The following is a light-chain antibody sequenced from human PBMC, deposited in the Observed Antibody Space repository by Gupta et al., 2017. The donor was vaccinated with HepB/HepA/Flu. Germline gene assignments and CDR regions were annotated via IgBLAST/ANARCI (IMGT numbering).Light chain of an antibody. J-gene: IGKJ3*01. CDR2: AAS. Sequence: DMQMTQPPSSLSASVGDRVTITCRASQGIGNYLAWYQQRPGKAPKLLIYAASTSQLGVPCRFSGSGSGTDFTLTITILHPEDVATYYCQKKNSVPLTFGHGTTVDIK. CDR3: QKKNSVPLT. CDR1: QGIGNY. V-gene: IGKV1-27*01.